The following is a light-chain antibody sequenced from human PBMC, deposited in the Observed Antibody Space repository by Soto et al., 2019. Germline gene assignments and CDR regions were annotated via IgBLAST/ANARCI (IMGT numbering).Light chain of an antibody. CDR2: EVS. CDR1: SSDVGAFNY. J-gene: IGLJ1*01. Sequence: QSALTQPPSASGSPGQSVTISCTGTSSDVGAFNYVSWYQQHPGKAPKLMIYEVSKRPSGVPDRFSGSKSGNTASLTVSGLQAEDEADYYCSSYAGSDNYVFGTGXKVTVL. V-gene: IGLV2-8*01. CDR3: SSYAGSDNYV.